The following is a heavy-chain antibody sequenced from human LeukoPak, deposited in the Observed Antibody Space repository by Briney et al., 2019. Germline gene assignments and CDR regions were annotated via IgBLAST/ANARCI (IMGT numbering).Heavy chain of an antibody. Sequence: GGSMRLSCAASGFTFSSYAMSWVRQAPGKGLEWVAAISGSGGGTYYADSVKGRFTISRDNSKNTLYLQMNSLRAEDTAVYYCAKPIRYCSSTSCQLAKYQLGFDPWGQGTLVTVSS. J-gene: IGHJ5*02. V-gene: IGHV3-23*01. D-gene: IGHD2-2*01. CDR3: AKPIRYCSSTSCQLAKYQLGFDP. CDR2: ISGSGGGT. CDR1: GFTFSSYA.